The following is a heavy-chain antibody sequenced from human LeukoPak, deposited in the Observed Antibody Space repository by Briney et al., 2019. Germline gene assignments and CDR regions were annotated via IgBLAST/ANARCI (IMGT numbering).Heavy chain of an antibody. J-gene: IGHJ4*02. CDR3: AKHYMGSYDNRGLDY. Sequence: SETLSLTCAVYGGSFSGYYWSWIRQPPGKGLEWIGEINHSGSTNYNPSLKSRVTISVDTSKNQFSLKLSSVTAADTAVYYCAKHYMGSYDNRGLDYWGQGSLVTVSS. CDR1: GGSFSGYY. CDR2: INHSGST. V-gene: IGHV4-34*01. D-gene: IGHD3-10*01.